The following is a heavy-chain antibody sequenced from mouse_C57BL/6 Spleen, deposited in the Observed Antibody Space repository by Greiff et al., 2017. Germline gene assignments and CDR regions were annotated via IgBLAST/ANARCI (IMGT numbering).Heavy chain of an antibody. CDR3: ARGATYYFDY. V-gene: IGHV1-61*01. CDR1: GYTFTSYW. J-gene: IGHJ2*01. D-gene: IGHD3-1*01. CDR2: IYPSDSET. Sequence: QVQLQQPGAELVRPGSSVKLSCKASGYTFTSYWMDWVKQRPGQGLEWIGNIYPSDSETHYNQKFKDKATLTVDKPSSTAYMQLRSLTSEDSAVYYCARGATYYFDYWGQGTTLTFSS.